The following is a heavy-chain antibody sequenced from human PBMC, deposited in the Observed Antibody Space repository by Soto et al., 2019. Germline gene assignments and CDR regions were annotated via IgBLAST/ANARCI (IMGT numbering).Heavy chain of an antibody. D-gene: IGHD2-15*01. Sequence: QLQLQESGPGLVKPSETLSLICIVSGGSIRSSGDYWGWIRQPPGKGLEWIGTISSSGITYYNPSVKGGVTISVDTSKNQLSLTLSSGTAADTAVYFCARVPGGGFLDGWGQGNLVTVSS. CDR2: ISSSGIT. V-gene: IGHV4-39*01. CDR3: ARVPGGGFLDG. CDR1: GGSIRSSGDY. J-gene: IGHJ4*02.